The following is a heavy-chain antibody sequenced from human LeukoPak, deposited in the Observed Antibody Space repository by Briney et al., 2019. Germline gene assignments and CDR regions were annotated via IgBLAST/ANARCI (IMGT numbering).Heavy chain of an antibody. CDR2: IYYSGST. J-gene: IGHJ4*02. V-gene: IGHV4-39*02. CDR3: ARDVPNKYYFDY. CDR1: GGSISSSSDF. Sequence: SETLSLTCTVSGGSISSSSDFWGWIRQPPGKGLEWIGKIYYSGSTYYNSSLKSRVTISVDTSKNPFSLKLSSVTAADTAVYYCARDVPNKYYFDYWGQGTLVTVSS.